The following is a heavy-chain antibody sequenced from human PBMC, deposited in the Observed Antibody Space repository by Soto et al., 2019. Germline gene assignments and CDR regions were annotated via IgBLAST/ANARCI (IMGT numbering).Heavy chain of an antibody. V-gene: IGHV4-31*03. Sequence: QVQLQESGPGLVKPSQTLSLICTVSGCSINSGGYYWSWLRQHPGKGLEWIGYIYSSGSTYYNPFLRRRVTISACASENQFPRRLSSVTAADKAVYCCASAYRQSGYSSRWVLDSWGKGTLVNVSS. CDR3: ASAYRQSGYSSRWVLDS. CDR2: IYSSGST. J-gene: IGHJ5*01. CDR1: GCSINSGGYY. D-gene: IGHD6-13*01.